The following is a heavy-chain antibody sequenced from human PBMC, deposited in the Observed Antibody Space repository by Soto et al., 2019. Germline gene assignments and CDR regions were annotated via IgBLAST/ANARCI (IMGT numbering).Heavy chain of an antibody. D-gene: IGHD2-15*01. J-gene: IGHJ3*02. CDR3: ARGTRAAHHDAFDI. CDR1: GGTFSSYT. Sequence: SVKVSCKASGGTFSSYTISWVRQAPGQGLEWMGRIIPILGIANYAQKFQGRVTITADKSTSTAYMELSSLRSEDTAVYYCARGTRAAHHDAFDIWGQGTMVTVSS. V-gene: IGHV1-69*02. CDR2: IIPILGIA.